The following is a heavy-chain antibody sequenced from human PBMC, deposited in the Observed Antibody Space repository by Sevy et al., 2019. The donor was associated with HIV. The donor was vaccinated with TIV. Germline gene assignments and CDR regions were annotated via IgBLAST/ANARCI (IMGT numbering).Heavy chain of an antibody. V-gene: IGHV3-33*01. D-gene: IGHD4-17*01. CDR3: ARDLEFYDHGDYGPAFMPDY. J-gene: IGHJ4*02. CDR1: GFTFSSYG. Sequence: GGSLRLSCAASGFTFSSYGMHWVRQAPGKGLEWVALIWFDGSNTYYADSVKGRFTISRDIAKNTLHLQMNSLRAEDTAVYYCARDLEFYDHGDYGPAFMPDYWGQGTLVTVSS. CDR2: IWFDGSNT.